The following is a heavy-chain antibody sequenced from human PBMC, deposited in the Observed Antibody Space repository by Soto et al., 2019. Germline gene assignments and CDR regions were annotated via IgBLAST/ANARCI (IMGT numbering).Heavy chain of an antibody. CDR3: AREDRSSTSRWAFDI. CDR2: IIPILGIA. V-gene: IGHV1-69*08. D-gene: IGHD2-2*01. Sequence: QVQLVQSGAEVKKPGSSVKVSCKASGGTFSSYTISWVRQAPGQGLEWMGRIIPILGIANYAQKFQGRVTITADKSTSTAYRELSSLRSEDTAVYYCAREDRSSTSRWAFDIWGQGTMVTVSS. CDR1: GGTFSSYT. J-gene: IGHJ3*02.